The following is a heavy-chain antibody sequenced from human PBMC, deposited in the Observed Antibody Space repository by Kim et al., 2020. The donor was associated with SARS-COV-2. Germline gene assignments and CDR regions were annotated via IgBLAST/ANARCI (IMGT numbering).Heavy chain of an antibody. CDR2: ISTDGIIT. D-gene: IGHD4-17*01. CDR1: GFTFRNYW. V-gene: IGHV3-74*01. CDR3: VRSYYGDYAY. J-gene: IGHJ4*02. Sequence: GGSLRLSCTTSGFTFRNYWMHWVRQAPGKGLVWISCISTDGIITKYADSGKGRFTISRDNAQNTLYLQMNSLRAEDTAVYYCVRSYYGDYAYWGQGSLVTVSS.